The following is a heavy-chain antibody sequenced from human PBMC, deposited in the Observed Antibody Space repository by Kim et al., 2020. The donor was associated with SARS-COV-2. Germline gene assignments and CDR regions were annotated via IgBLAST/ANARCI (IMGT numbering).Heavy chain of an antibody. J-gene: IGHJ6*02. CDR2: IYRDGST. CDR1: GFTVSSYY. V-gene: IGHV3-53*01. CDR3: ARDYYDSSGYYYYGMDV. Sequence: GGSLRLSCAASGFTVSSYYMRWVRQAPGKGLEWVSVIYRDGSTNYCAPVKGRFTISRDNSKNTLYLQMNSLRADDTAVYYCARDYYDSSGYYYYGMDVWGQGTTVTVSS. D-gene: IGHD3-22*01.